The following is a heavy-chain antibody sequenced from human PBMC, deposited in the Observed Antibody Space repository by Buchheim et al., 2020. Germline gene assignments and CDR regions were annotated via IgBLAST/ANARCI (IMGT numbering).Heavy chain of an antibody. Sequence: VQLVESGGGVVQPGRSLRLSCAASGFTFSNYSMNWVRQAPGKGLEWVSSISSGSTYIYYADSVKGRFTISRDNAKNSLYLQMNSLRAEDTAVYYCARVGVEYSSSSGWFDPWGQGTL. V-gene: IGHV3-21*01. J-gene: IGHJ5*02. D-gene: IGHD6-6*01. CDR3: ARVGVEYSSSSGWFDP. CDR2: ISSGSTYI. CDR1: GFTFSNYS.